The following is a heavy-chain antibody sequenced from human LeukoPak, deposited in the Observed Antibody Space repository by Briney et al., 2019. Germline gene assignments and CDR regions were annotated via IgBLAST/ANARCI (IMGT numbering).Heavy chain of an antibody. CDR3: AREGGSYDAFDI. J-gene: IGHJ3*02. Sequence: PSETLSLTCTVSGGSISSGDYYWSWIRQPPGKGLGWIGYIYYSGSTYYNPSLKSRVTISVDTSKNQFSLKLSSVTAADTAVYYCAREGGSYDAFDIWGQGTMVTVSS. CDR2: IYYSGST. CDR1: GGSISSGDYY. D-gene: IGHD1-26*01. V-gene: IGHV4-30-4*08.